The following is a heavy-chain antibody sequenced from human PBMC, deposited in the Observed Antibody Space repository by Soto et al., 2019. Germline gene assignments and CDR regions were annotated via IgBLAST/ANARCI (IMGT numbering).Heavy chain of an antibody. J-gene: IGHJ5*02. CDR3: ALGPSVLDYGGNWFDP. V-gene: IGHV2-5*02. D-gene: IGHD4-17*01. CDR1: GFSLSTSGVG. CDR2: IYWDDDK. Sequence: QITLKESGPTLAKPTQTLTLTCTFSGFSLSTSGVGVGWIRQPPGKALEWLVLIYWDDDKRYSPSLKSRLTITKDTTKTQVVLTMTNMDPVDTATYYCALGPSVLDYGGNWFDPWGQGTLVTVSS.